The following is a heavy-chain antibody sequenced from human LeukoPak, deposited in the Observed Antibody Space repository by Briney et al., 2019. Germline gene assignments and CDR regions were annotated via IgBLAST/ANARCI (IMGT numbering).Heavy chain of an antibody. J-gene: IGHJ5*02. Sequence: GGSLRLSCAASGFTFSNYAIHWVRQAPGKGLEWVAFISYDATNKYYADSVKGRFTISRDNSKNTLYLQMNSLRAEDTAVYYCARERNYYDSSGYSAPWGQGTLVTVSS. V-gene: IGHV3-30*07. CDR1: GFTFSNYA. CDR3: ARERNYYDSSGYSAP. D-gene: IGHD3-22*01. CDR2: ISYDATNK.